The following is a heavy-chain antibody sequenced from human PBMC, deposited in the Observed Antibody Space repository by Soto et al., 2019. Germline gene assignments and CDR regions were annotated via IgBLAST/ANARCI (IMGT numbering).Heavy chain of an antibody. V-gene: IGHV3-15*07. D-gene: IGHD3-16*01. Sequence: PGGSLRLSCAASGFTFSNAWMNWVRQAPGKGLEWVGRIKSKTDGGTTDYAAPVKGRFTISRDDSKNTLYLQMNSLKTEDTAVNYCTTGAPWGSVPRMEFDYWGQGTLVNAPQ. J-gene: IGHJ4*02. CDR1: GFTFSNAW. CDR3: TTGAPWGSVPRMEFDY. CDR2: IKSKTDGGTT.